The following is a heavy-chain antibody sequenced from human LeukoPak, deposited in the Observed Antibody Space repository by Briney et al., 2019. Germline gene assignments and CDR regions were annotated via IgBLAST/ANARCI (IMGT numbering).Heavy chain of an antibody. CDR2: IYHSGST. CDR1: GGSIRSGGYS. Sequence: SQGPSLTCAVPGGSIRSGGYSWSWVRQPPGKGLEWIGYIYHSGSTYYNPSLKSRVTISVDRSKNQFSLKLSSVTAADTAVYYCAREVGFVSGTGFDPWGQGTLVTVSS. J-gene: IGHJ5*02. V-gene: IGHV4-30-2*01. CDR3: AREVGFVSGTGFDP. D-gene: IGHD3-10*01.